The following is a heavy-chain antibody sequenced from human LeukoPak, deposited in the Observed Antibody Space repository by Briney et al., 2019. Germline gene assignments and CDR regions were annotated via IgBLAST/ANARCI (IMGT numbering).Heavy chain of an antibody. CDR2: IYTSGST. V-gene: IGHV4-4*07. Sequence: SETLSLTCTVSGGSISSYYWSWIRQPAGKGLEWIGRIYTSGSTNYNPSLKSRATMSVDTSKNQFSLKLSSVTAADTAVYYCARSDYYDSSGYYSLDAFDIWGQGTMVTVSS. CDR3: ARSDYYDSSGYYSLDAFDI. J-gene: IGHJ3*02. CDR1: GGSISSYY. D-gene: IGHD3-22*01.